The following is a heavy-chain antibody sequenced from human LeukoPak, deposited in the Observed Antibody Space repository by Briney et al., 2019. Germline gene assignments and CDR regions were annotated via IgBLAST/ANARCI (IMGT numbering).Heavy chain of an antibody. CDR3: ARDGGLTYYDILTGYYNGHFDY. V-gene: IGHV1-2*02. CDR1: GYTFTGYY. Sequence: GASVKVSCKASGYTFTGYYMHWVRQAPGQGLEWMGWINPNSGGTNYAQTFQGRVTMTTDTSTSTAYMELRSLRSDDTAVYYCARDGGLTYYDILTGYYNGHFDYWGQGTLVTVSS. J-gene: IGHJ4*02. CDR2: INPNSGGT. D-gene: IGHD3-9*01.